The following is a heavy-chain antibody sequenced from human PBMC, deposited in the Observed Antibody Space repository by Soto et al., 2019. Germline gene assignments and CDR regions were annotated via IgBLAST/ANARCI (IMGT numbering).Heavy chain of an antibody. CDR2: TNPKSGYT. J-gene: IGHJ4*02. Sequence: QVQLVQSGAEVKKPGASVKVSCKASGYTFTRYDINWVRQAPGQGLEWMGWTNPKSGYTGSAQKFQDKITMTRDSSISKAYMELNSLRDEDTAVYYCARTDGDLDYCGQGALVTVSS. V-gene: IGHV1-8*01. CDR1: GYTFTRYD. CDR3: ARTDGDLDY. D-gene: IGHD4-17*01.